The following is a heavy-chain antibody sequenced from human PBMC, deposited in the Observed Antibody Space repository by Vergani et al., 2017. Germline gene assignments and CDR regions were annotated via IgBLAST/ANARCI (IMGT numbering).Heavy chain of an antibody. CDR3: ARGGGQCELPTAQYYYYMDV. CDR2: ISSSGSTI. D-gene: IGHD1-26*01. Sequence: QVQLVESGGCLVKPGGSLRLSCAASGFTFSAYYMSWFRQAPGKGLEWVSYISSSGSTIYYADSVKGRFTISRDNAKNSLYLQMNSLRAEDTAVYYCARGGGQCELPTAQYYYYMDVWGKGTTVTVSS. CDR1: GFTFSAYY. J-gene: IGHJ6*03. V-gene: IGHV3-11*01.